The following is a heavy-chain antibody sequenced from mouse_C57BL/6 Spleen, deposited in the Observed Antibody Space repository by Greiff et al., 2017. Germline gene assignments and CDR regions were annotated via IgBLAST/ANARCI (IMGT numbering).Heavy chain of an antibody. CDR2: IHPNSGST. J-gene: IGHJ1*03. Sequence: QVQLQQPGAELVKPGASVKLSCKASGYTFTSYWMHWVKQRPGQGLEWIGMIHPNSGSTNYNEKFKSKATLTVDKSSSTAYMQLSSLTSEDSAVYYGARGDYGDWYFDVWGTGTTVTVSS. D-gene: IGHD1-1*01. V-gene: IGHV1-64*01. CDR3: ARGDYGDWYFDV. CDR1: GYTFTSYW.